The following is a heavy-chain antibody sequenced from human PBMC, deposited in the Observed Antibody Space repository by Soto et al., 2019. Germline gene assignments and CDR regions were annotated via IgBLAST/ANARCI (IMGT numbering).Heavy chain of an antibody. J-gene: IGHJ3*02. Sequence: GASVKVSCKASGYTFTGYYMHWVRQAPGQGLEWMGWINPNSGGTNYAQKFQGWVTMTRDTSISTAYMELSRLRSDDTAVYYCAREYYDSSGYYHSNDAFDIWGQGXMVTVSS. CDR1: GYTFTGYY. D-gene: IGHD3-22*01. CDR3: AREYYDSSGYYHSNDAFDI. CDR2: INPNSGGT. V-gene: IGHV1-2*04.